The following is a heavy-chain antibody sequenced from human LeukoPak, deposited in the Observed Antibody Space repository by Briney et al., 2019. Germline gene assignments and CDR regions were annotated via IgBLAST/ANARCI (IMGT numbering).Heavy chain of an antibody. CDR3: ARDYSASYYDILTGRYNWFDP. CDR1: GFTFSDYY. Sequence: GGSLRLSCAASGFTFSDYYMSWIRQAPGKGLEWVSYISSSGSTIYYADSVKGRFTISRDNAKNSLYLQMSSLRAEDTAVYYCARDYSASYYDILTGRYNWFDPWGQGTLVTVSS. D-gene: IGHD3-9*01. V-gene: IGHV3-11*04. J-gene: IGHJ5*02. CDR2: ISSSGSTI.